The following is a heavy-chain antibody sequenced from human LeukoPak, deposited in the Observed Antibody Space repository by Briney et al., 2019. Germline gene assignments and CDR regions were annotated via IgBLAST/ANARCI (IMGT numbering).Heavy chain of an antibody. CDR2: ISFDGSNK. V-gene: IGHV3-30*18. Sequence: GGSLRLSCAASGFTFSSYGMYWVRQAPGKGLKWVAVISFDGSNKYYADSVRGRFTVSRDNSKDTLYLQMNSLRAEDTAVYYCAKDEIGAVAGLLDYWGQGILVTVSS. D-gene: IGHD6-19*01. CDR3: AKDEIGAVAGLLDY. J-gene: IGHJ4*02. CDR1: GFTFSSYG.